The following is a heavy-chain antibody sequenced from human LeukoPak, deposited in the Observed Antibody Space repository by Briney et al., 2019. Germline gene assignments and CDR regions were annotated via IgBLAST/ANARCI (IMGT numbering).Heavy chain of an antibody. CDR1: GYTFTGYY. J-gene: IGHJ5*02. Sequence: ASVKVSCKASGYTFTGYYMHWVRQAPGQGLEWMGWINPNSGGTNYAQKFQGRVTMTRDTSISTAYMELSRLRSDDTAVYYCARVMVLSKGFDPWGQGTLVTVSS. V-gene: IGHV1-2*02. CDR2: INPNSGGT. D-gene: IGHD2-15*01. CDR3: ARVMVLSKGFDP.